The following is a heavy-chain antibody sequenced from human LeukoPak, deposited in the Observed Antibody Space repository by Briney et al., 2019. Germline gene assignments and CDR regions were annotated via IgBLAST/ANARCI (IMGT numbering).Heavy chain of an antibody. V-gene: IGHV3-21*01. Sequence: PGGSLRLSCTVSGFTVSSNSMSWVRQAPGKGLEWVSSISSSSSYIYYADSVKGRFTISRDNAKNSLYLQMNSLRAEDTAVYYCARSPYYGSGSSNHPNYYYYYMDVWGKGTTVTVSS. CDR1: GFTVSSNS. D-gene: IGHD3-10*01. CDR3: ARSPYYGSGSSNHPNYYYYYMDV. CDR2: ISSSSSYI. J-gene: IGHJ6*03.